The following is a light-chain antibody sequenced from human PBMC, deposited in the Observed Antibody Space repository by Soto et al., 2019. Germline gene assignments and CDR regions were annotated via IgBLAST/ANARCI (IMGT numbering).Light chain of an antibody. CDR3: MQGTHWPIT. Sequence: DVVMTQSPLSLPVTLGQPASISCRSNQSLVHSDGIAYFSWFQQRPGRYPRRLIYKVSNRDSGGPARFSGSRSGTDFALKISRVEAEDVGVYYCMQGTHWPITFGQGTRLEI. CDR1: QSLVHSDGIAY. V-gene: IGKV2-30*02. J-gene: IGKJ5*01. CDR2: KVS.